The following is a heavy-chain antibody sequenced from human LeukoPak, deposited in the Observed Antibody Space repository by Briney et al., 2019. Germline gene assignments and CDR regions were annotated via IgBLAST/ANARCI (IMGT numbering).Heavy chain of an antibody. D-gene: IGHD2-15*01. J-gene: IGHJ6*03. Sequence: SETLSLTCAVSGGSISSGGYSWSWIRQPPGTGLEWIGYIYYSGSTYYNPSLKSRVTISVDTSKNQFSLKLSSVTAADTAVYYCASSKLLYYYMDVWGKGTTVTVSS. V-gene: IGHV4-30-4*07. CDR1: GGSISSGGYS. CDR3: ASSKLLYYYMDV. CDR2: IYYSGST.